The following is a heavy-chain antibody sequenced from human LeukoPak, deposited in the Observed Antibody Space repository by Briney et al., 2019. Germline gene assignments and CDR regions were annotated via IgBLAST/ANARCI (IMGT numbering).Heavy chain of an antibody. CDR2: IYHSGST. CDR1: GGSISSGYY. J-gene: IGHJ4*02. V-gene: IGHV4-38-2*02. D-gene: IGHD3-22*01. CDR3: ARGFPGAPYYYDSRGKIDY. Sequence: SETLSLTCTVSGGSISSGYYWGWIRQPPGKGLEWIGSIYHSGSTYYNPSLKSRVTISVDTSKNQFSLKLSSVTAADTAVYYCARGFPGAPYYYDSRGKIDYWGQGTLVTVSS.